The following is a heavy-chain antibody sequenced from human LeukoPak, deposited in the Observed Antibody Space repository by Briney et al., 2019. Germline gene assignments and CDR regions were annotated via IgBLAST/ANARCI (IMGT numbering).Heavy chain of an antibody. CDR2: IYYSGST. J-gene: IGHJ6*02. D-gene: IGHD2-2*01. CDR3: ARVAYCSSTSCYFGYYYYGMDV. CDR1: GGSISSYY. Sequence: SETLSLTCTVSGGSISSYYWSWIRQPPGKGLEWIGYIYYSGSTNYNPSRKSRVTISVDTSKNQFSLKLSSVTAADTAVYYCARVAYCSSTSCYFGYYYYGMDVWGQGTTVTVSS. V-gene: IGHV4-59*01.